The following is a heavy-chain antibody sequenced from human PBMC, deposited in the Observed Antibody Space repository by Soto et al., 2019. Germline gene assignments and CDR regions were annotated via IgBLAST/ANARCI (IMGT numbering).Heavy chain of an antibody. V-gene: IGHV2-5*02. J-gene: IGHJ5*02. CDR1: GFSLSTSGVG. CDR2: IYWDDDK. Sequence: SGPTLVNPTQTLTLTCTFSGFSLSTSGVGVGWIRQPPGKALEWLALIYWDDDKRYSPSLKSRLTITKDTSKNQVVLTMTNMDPVDTATYYCAHTECDYEILAGYYPSWFDPWGQGTLVTVSS. D-gene: IGHD3-9*01. CDR3: AHTECDYEILAGYYPSWFDP.